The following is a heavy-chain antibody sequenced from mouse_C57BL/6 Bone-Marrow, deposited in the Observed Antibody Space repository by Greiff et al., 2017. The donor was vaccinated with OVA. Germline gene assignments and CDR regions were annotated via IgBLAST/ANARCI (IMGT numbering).Heavy chain of an antibody. D-gene: IGHD2-3*01. V-gene: IGHV1-74*01. CDR2: IHPSDSDT. Sequence: QVQLKQPGAELVKPGASVKVSCKASGYTFTSYWMHWVQQRPGQGLEWIGRIHPSDSDTNYNQKFKGKATLTVDKSSSTAYMQLSSLTSEDSAVYYCAMGIYDGYYRPMAMDYWGQGTSVTVSS. CDR3: AMGIYDGYYRPMAMDY. J-gene: IGHJ4*01. CDR1: GYTFTSYW.